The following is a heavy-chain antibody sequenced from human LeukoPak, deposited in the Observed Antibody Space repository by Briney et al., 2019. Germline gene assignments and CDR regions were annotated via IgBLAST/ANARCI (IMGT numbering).Heavy chain of an antibody. V-gene: IGHV4-34*01. CDR3: ARGVPVLRFLEWSNYFDY. CDR2: INHSGST. Sequence: PSETLSLTCAVYGGSFSGYYWSWIRQPPGKGLEWIGEINHSGSTNYNPSLKSRVTISVDKSKNQFSLKLSSVTAADTAVYYCARGVPVLRFLEWSNYFDYWGQGTLVTVSS. D-gene: IGHD3-3*01. CDR1: GGSFSGYY. J-gene: IGHJ4*02.